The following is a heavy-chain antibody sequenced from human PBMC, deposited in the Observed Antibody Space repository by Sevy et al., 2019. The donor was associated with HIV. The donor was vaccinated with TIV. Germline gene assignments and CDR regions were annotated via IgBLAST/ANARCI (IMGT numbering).Heavy chain of an antibody. CDR3: ARDPRMYGDYLLAYFDY. CDR2: IWFDGSNK. D-gene: IGHD2-8*01. CDR1: GFTFSTYS. V-gene: IGHV3-33*01. Sequence: GGSLRLSCAASGFTFSTYSMHWVRQAPGKGLEWVALIWFDGSNKYYADSVKGRFSISRDNSRNTLFLQMDSLRAEDTAVYYCARDPRMYGDYLLAYFDYWGQGTLVTVSS. J-gene: IGHJ4*02.